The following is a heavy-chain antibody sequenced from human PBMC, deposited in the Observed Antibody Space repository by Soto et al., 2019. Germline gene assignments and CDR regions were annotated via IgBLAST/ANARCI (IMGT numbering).Heavy chain of an antibody. Sequence: SQTLSLTCAISGDSVSSNSAAWNWIRQSPSRGLEWLGRTYYRSKWYNDYAVSVKSRITINPDTSKNQFSLQLNSVTPEDTAVYYCARDHSSWQGDYYYYCMDVWGQGTTVTVSS. CDR1: GDSVSSNSAA. CDR2: TYYRSKWYN. D-gene: IGHD6-13*01. CDR3: ARDHSSWQGDYYYYCMDV. J-gene: IGHJ6*02. V-gene: IGHV6-1*01.